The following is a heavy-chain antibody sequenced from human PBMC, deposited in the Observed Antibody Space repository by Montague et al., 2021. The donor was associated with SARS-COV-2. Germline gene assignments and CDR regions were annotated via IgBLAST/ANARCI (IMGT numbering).Heavy chain of an antibody. Sequence: SETLSLTCTVSGGPITGYYWSWLRRSPGKGLEWIAYIYDGGAVNXNPSLGSRVTISTDTSKNQLSLKVNSVTAADTAVHYCVRDHPYGGPRGAYDIWGQGTVVTVSS. D-gene: IGHD4-23*01. J-gene: IGHJ3*02. CDR1: GGPITGYY. CDR2: IYDGGAV. CDR3: VRDHPYGGPRGAYDI. V-gene: IGHV4-59*01.